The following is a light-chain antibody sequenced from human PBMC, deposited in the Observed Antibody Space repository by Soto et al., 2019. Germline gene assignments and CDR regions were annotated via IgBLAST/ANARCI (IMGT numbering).Light chain of an antibody. Sequence: QSVLTQPPSVSAAPGQKVTISCSGSSSNIGNNYVSWYQQLPGTAPKLLIYDNNKRPSGIPDRFSGSKSGTSATLGITGLQTGEGAIYYGGTWDSSRGGVVLGGGTKLTVL. CDR3: GTWDSSRGGVV. CDR2: DNN. J-gene: IGLJ2*01. V-gene: IGLV1-51*01. CDR1: SSNIGNNY.